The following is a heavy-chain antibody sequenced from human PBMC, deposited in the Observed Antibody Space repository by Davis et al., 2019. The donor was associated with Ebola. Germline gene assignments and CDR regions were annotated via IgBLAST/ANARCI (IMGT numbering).Heavy chain of an antibody. CDR1: GYTFTAYY. CDR2: INPSGGST. V-gene: IGHV1-46*01. J-gene: IGHJ4*02. D-gene: IGHD5-24*01. CDR3: ARGVSMATITNY. Sequence: ASVKVSCKASGYTFTAYYMHWVRQAPGQGLEWMGIINPSGGSTSYAQKFQGRVTMTSNTSISTAYMELSSLRSEDTAVYYCARGVSMATITNYWGQGTLVTVSS.